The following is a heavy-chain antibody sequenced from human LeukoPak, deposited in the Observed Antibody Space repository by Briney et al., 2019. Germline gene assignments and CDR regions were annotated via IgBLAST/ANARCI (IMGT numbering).Heavy chain of an antibody. V-gene: IGHV3-33*01. D-gene: IGHD3-22*01. CDR3: ARAPQWLLFDY. Sequence: GRSLRLSCAASGFTFSNYDMHWVRQAPGKGLEWVAVIWSDGSDKYHEDSVKGRFTISRDNSKNTLDLQMNSLRAEDTAVYYCARAPQWLLFDYWGQGTLVTVSS. J-gene: IGHJ4*02. CDR2: IWSDGSDK. CDR1: GFTFSNYD.